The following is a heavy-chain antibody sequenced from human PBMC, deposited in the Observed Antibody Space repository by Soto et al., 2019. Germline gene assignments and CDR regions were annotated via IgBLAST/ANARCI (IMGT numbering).Heavy chain of an antibody. D-gene: IGHD3-22*01. CDR3: ARLGGYYQAFDQ. CDR2: IYYSGTT. Sequence: SETLSLTCTVSGGSISSYYWGWFRQPPGKGLEWIGYIYYSGTTTYSPSLKSRVTIAVDTSKNQFSLKLNSVTAADTAVYYCARLGGYYQAFDQWGQGSLVTVSS. J-gene: IGHJ4*02. CDR1: GGSISSYY. V-gene: IGHV4-59*08.